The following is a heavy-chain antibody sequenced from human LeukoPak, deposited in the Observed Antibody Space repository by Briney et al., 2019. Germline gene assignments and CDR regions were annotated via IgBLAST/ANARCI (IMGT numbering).Heavy chain of an antibody. V-gene: IGHV3-48*02. CDR1: GFTFSSYP. CDR2: ITASGTAM. CDR3: ASSGSYRFDY. Sequence: GGSLRLSCAASGFTFSSYPMNWVRQAPGKGLEWVSHITASGTAMFYADSVKGRFTISRDNAKNSLYLQMNSLRDEDTAVYYCASSGSYRFDYWGQGTLVTVSS. D-gene: IGHD1-26*01. J-gene: IGHJ4*02.